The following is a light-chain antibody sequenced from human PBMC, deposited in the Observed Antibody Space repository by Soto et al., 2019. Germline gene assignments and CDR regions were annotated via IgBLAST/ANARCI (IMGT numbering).Light chain of an antibody. J-gene: IGKJ1*01. CDR2: ATS. CDR1: QGIAPY. Sequence: DVQMTQSPSSLSAFVGDRVTITCRASQGIAPYLAWYQQKPGKVPKLLIYATSTLQSGVPSRFSGSGSGAEFTLTISSLQPDDSATYYCLQDYNFPRTFGQGTKVDIK. V-gene: IGKV1-27*01. CDR3: LQDYNFPRT.